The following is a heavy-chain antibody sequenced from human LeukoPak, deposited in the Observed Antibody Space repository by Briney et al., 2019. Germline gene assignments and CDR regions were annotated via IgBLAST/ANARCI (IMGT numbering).Heavy chain of an antibody. CDR1: GFTFSTYW. J-gene: IGHJ4*02. CDR2: IKQDGSEN. V-gene: IGHV3-7*02. Sequence: GGSLRLSCAASGFTFSTYWMSWVGQAPGKGLEWVANIKQDGSENYYLDSVKGRFTVSRDNAKNSLRLQMNTLRAEDTAVYYCARQGFCSGGFCADNWGQGTLVTVSS. D-gene: IGHD2-15*01. CDR3: ARQGFCSGGFCADN.